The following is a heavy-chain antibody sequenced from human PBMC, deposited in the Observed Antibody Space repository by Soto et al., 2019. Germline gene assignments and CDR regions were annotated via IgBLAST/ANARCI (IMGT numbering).Heavy chain of an antibody. CDR3: ARSDSSGFYLPF. Sequence: SVKVSCKASAGTFSTHIVNWVRQAPGQGLEWMGGIIPLFGTASYAQKFRDRVSITADGSTYTAYMELSSLRSEDTAVYYCARSDSSGFYLPFWGQGTLVTVSS. J-gene: IGHJ4*02. CDR1: AGTFSTHI. V-gene: IGHV1-69*13. D-gene: IGHD3-22*01. CDR2: IIPLFGTA.